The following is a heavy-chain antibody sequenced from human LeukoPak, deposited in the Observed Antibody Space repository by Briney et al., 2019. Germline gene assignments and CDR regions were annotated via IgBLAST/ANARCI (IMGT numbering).Heavy chain of an antibody. J-gene: IGHJ3*02. Sequence: GGSLRLSWAASGFTFSSYSMNWVRQAPGKGLEWVSYISSGSGTIDYADSVKGRFTISRDNAKNSLYLQMNSLRAEDTAVYYCAREGYCSRTSCSLDAIEIWGQGTLVAVSS. V-gene: IGHV3-48*01. D-gene: IGHD2-2*01. CDR1: GFTFSSYS. CDR3: AREGYCSRTSCSLDAIEI. CDR2: ISSGSGTI.